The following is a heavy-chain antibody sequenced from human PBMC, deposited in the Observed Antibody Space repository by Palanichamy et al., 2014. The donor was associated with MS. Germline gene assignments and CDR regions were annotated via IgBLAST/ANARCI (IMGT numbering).Heavy chain of an antibody. Sequence: LVQSGAEVKKPGSSVKVSCKASGGTFSSYTISWVRQAPGQGLEWMGRIIPILGIANYAQKFQGRVTITADKSTSTAYMELSSLRSEDTAVYYCARGSSRAMATIVLSTSRDGYYYGMDVWGQGTTVTVSS. CDR3: ARGSSRAMATIVLSTSRDGYYYGMDV. V-gene: IGHV1-69*02. CDR1: GGTFSSYT. D-gene: IGHD5-24*01. CDR2: IIPILGIA. J-gene: IGHJ6*02.